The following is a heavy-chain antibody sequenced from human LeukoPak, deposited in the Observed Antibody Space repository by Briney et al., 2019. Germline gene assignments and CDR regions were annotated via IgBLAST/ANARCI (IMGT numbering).Heavy chain of an antibody. CDR2: IYPGDSDT. V-gene: IGHV5-51*01. J-gene: IGHJ4*02. Sequence: GESLKISCKGSGYSFTSYWIGWVRQMPGKGRGWMGIIYPGDSDTRHSPSFEGQVTISADKSISTAYLQWSSLKASDTAMYYCARPHDYGDYYYFDYWGQGPLVTVSS. D-gene: IGHD4-17*01. CDR3: ARPHDYGDYYYFDY. CDR1: GYSFTSYW.